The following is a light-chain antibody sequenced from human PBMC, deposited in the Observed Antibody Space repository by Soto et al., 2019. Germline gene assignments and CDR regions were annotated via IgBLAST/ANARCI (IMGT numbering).Light chain of an antibody. CDR2: GAS. CDR1: HPISNY. CDR3: QQTYATPIT. J-gene: IGKJ5*01. Sequence: DIPMTQSPSSLSASVGDRVTITCRASHPISNYLNWYQHRPGKAPKLLIYGASTLQSGVPSRFSCSESGTDFTLTITSLQPEDCATYYCQQTYATPITFGQGTRLEIK. V-gene: IGKV1-39*01.